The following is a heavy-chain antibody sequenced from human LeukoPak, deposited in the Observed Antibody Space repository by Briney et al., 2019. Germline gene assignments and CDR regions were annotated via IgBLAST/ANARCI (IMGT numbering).Heavy chain of an antibody. CDR1: GASISSTSYY. V-gene: IGHV4-39*01. Sequence: PSETLSLTCTVSGASISSTSYYWSWIRQPPGKGLEWIGSIYYSGSTYYNPSLKSRVTISVDTSKNQFSLKLSSVTAADTAVYYCARQAGQDIVVVPAAKESPHFDYWGQGTLVTASS. CDR2: IYYSGST. D-gene: IGHD2-2*01. CDR3: ARQAGQDIVVVPAAKESPHFDY. J-gene: IGHJ4*02.